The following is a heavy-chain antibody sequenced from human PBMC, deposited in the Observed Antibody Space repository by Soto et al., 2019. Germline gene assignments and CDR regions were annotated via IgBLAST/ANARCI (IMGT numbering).Heavy chain of an antibody. CDR3: WSRGSSWRYYYYYYGMDV. Sequence: PSETLSLTCAVSGGSISSSNWWSWVRQPPGKGLEWIGEIYRSGSTNYNPSLKSRVTISVGKSKNQFSLKLSSVTAADTAVYYCWSRGSSWRYYYYYYGMDVWGQGTTVTVSS. D-gene: IGHD6-13*01. J-gene: IGHJ6*02. CDR1: GGSISSSNW. V-gene: IGHV4-4*02. CDR2: IYRSGST.